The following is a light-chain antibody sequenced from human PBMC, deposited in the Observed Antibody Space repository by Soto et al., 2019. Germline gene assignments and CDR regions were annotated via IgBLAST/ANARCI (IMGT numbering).Light chain of an antibody. Sequence: EIVLTQSPGTLSLSPGERATLSFRASQSVSSSYLAWYQQKPGQAPRLLIYGASSRATGIPDRFSGSGFGTHFTLTISSLEPEDFAMYYCQQSASSVTFGQGTRLEI. CDR1: QSVSSSY. CDR2: GAS. V-gene: IGKV3-20*01. CDR3: QQSASSVT. J-gene: IGKJ5*01.